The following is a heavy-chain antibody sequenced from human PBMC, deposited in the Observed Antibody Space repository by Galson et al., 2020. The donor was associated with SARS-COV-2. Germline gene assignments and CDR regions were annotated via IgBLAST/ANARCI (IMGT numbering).Heavy chain of an antibody. CDR3: ARDLVVVAATPLDY. D-gene: IGHD2-15*01. J-gene: IGHJ4*02. V-gene: IGHV3-30*04. Sequence: GGSLRLSCAASGFTFSSYAMHWVRQAPRTGLEWVAVISYDGSNKNYADSVKGRFTISRDKSKNTLYLQMNSLRAGETAVYYCARDLVVVAATPLDYWGQGTLVTVSS. CDR1: GFTFSSYA. CDR2: ISYDGSNK.